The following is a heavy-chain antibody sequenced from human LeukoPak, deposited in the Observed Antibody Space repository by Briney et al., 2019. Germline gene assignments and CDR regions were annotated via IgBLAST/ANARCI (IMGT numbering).Heavy chain of an antibody. J-gene: IGHJ4*02. D-gene: IGHD3-22*01. CDR2: IRYDGSNK. Sequence: GGSLRLSCAASGFTFSSYGMHWVRQAPGKGLGWVAFIRYDGSNKYYADSVKGRFTISRDNSKNTLYLQMNSLRAEDTAVYYCAKVSHYYDSSGYVDYWGQGTLVTVSS. CDR1: GFTFSSYG. V-gene: IGHV3-30*02. CDR3: AKVSHYYDSSGYVDY.